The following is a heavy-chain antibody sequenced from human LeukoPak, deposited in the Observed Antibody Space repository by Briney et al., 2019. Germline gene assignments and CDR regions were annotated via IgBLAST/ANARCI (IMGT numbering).Heavy chain of an antibody. V-gene: IGHV1-18*01. CDR3: ARAGTADNIFNDY. Sequence: GASVKVSCKASGYTFTSYGINWVRQAPGQGLEWMGWISAYNSNTHYAQKLQGRVTMTTDTSTSTAYMEVRSLRSDDTAVYYCARAGTADNIFNDYWGQGTLVTVSS. J-gene: IGHJ4*02. CDR2: ISAYNSNT. D-gene: IGHD3-9*01. CDR1: GYTFTSYG.